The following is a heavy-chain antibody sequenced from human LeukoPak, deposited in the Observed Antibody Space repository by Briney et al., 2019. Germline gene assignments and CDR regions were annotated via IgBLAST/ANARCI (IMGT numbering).Heavy chain of an antibody. Sequence: GGSLRLSCAASGFTFSSYAMSWVRQAPGKGLEWVSAISGSGGSTYCADSVKGRFTISRDNAKNSLYLQMNSLRAEDTAVYYCARLFAGSGSSDYWGQGTLVTVSS. D-gene: IGHD1-26*01. CDR2: ISGSGGST. CDR3: ARLFAGSGSSDY. CDR1: GFTFSSYA. J-gene: IGHJ4*02. V-gene: IGHV3-23*01.